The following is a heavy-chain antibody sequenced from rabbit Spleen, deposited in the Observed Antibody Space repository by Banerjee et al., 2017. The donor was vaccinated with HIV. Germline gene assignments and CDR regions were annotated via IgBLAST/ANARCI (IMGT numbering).Heavy chain of an antibody. V-gene: IGHV1S45*01. J-gene: IGHJ4*01. CDR2: INASTGKP. CDR1: GFSFSDRDV. CDR3: ARTYVGNIGYGLLGILNL. Sequence: QEQLVESGGGLVQPEGSLTLTCKASGFSFSDRDVMCWVRQAPGKGLEWIACINASTGKPVYATWASGRFTISRTSSTTMTLQLNSLTAADTATYFCARTYVGNIGYGLLGILNLWGPGTLVTVS. D-gene: IGHD4-2*01.